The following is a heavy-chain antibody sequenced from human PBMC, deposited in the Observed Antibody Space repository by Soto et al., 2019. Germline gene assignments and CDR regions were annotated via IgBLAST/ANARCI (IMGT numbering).Heavy chain of an antibody. CDR1: GFTFSSYS. Sequence: DVQLVESGGGLVKPGGSLRLSCAASGFTFSSYSMNWVRQAPGKGLEWVSSISTSSSYIYYADSVKGRFTISRDNAKNSLYLQMNSLRAEDTAVYYCARDQPGYSYGYGLGYWGQGTLFTVSS. CDR2: ISTSSSYI. V-gene: IGHV3-21*01. J-gene: IGHJ4*02. CDR3: ARDQPGYSYGYGLGY. D-gene: IGHD5-18*01.